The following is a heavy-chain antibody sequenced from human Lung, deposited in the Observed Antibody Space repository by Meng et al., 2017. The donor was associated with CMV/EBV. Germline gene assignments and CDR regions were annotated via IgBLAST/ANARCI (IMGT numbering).Heavy chain of an antibody. CDR3: AKWMGSYVIPGAYVNAMDV. Sequence: GESXKISCTASGFTFFTYAMRWVRQAPGKGLGWVSVISGSGGSTLDADSVKGRFTISRDNSKNTLFLQMNSLRPEDTAAYYCAKWMGSYVIPGAYVNAMDVWGQGTXVNVYS. V-gene: IGHV3-23*01. D-gene: IGHD2-2*01. CDR1: GFTFFTYA. J-gene: IGHJ6*02. CDR2: ISGSGGST.